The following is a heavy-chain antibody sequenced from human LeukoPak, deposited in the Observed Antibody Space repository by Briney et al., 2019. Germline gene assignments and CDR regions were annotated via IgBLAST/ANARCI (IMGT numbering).Heavy chain of an antibody. CDR2: IYHSGST. CDR1: GGSISSGGYS. D-gene: IGHD4-17*01. CDR3: ARVDTVTIYGMDV. Sequence: SQTLSLTCAVSGGSISSGGYSWSWIRQPPGKGLEWIGYIYHSGSTYYNPSLKSRVTISVDRSKNQFSLKLSSVTAADTAVYYCARVDTVTIYGMDVWGQGTTVTVYS. V-gene: IGHV4-30-2*01. J-gene: IGHJ6*02.